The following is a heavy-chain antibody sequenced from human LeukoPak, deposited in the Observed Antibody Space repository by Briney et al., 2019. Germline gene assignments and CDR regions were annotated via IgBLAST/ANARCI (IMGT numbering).Heavy chain of an antibody. CDR1: GYTFTGYY. J-gene: IGHJ4*02. Sequence: GASVKVSCKASGYTFTGYYMHWVRQAPGQGLEWMGWINPNSGGTNYAQKFQGRVTMTRDTSISTAYMELSRPRSDDTAVYYCARGVMTTVTFPFGYWGQGTLVTVSS. D-gene: IGHD4-17*01. V-gene: IGHV1-2*02. CDR3: ARGVMTTVTFPFGY. CDR2: INPNSGGT.